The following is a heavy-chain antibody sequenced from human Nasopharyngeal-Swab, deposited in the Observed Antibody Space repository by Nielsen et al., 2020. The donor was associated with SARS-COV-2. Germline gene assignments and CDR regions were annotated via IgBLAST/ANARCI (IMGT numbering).Heavy chain of an antibody. V-gene: IGHV3-33*01. CDR2: IWYDGSNK. J-gene: IGHJ4*02. CDR3: ARDQGFGSGRDY. D-gene: IGHD6-19*01. Sequence: WIRQPPGKGLEWVAVIWYDGSNKYYADSVKGRFTISRDNSKNTLYLQMNSLGAEDTAVYYCARDQGFGSGRDYWGQGTLVTVSS.